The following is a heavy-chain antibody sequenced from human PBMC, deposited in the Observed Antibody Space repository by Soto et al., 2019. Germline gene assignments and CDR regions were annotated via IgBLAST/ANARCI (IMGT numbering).Heavy chain of an antibody. Sequence: GASVKVSCKASGYTFTSYDINWVRQATGQGLEWMGWMNPNSGNTGYAQKFQGRVTMTRSTSISTAYMELSSLRSEDTAVYYCARGKYGDYVFNYYYYMDVWGKGTTVTVSS. CDR3: ARGKYGDYVFNYYYYMDV. CDR1: GYTFTSYD. V-gene: IGHV1-8*01. J-gene: IGHJ6*03. CDR2: MNPNSGNT. D-gene: IGHD4-17*01.